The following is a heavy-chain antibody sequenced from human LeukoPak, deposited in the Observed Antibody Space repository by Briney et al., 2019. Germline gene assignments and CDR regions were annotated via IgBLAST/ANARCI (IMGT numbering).Heavy chain of an antibody. CDR1: GFTFRSYA. V-gene: IGHV3-23*01. D-gene: IGHD3-22*01. CDR2: ISGSGTST. CDR3: AKDLSYYYDTGGRDY. J-gene: IGHJ4*02. Sequence: GGSLRLSCAASGFTFRSYAMSWVRQAPGRGLEWVSVISGSGTSTYYADSVKGRFTISRDNSKNTLYLQMNSLRAEDTAIYYCAKDLSYYYDTGGRDYWGQGTLVTVSS.